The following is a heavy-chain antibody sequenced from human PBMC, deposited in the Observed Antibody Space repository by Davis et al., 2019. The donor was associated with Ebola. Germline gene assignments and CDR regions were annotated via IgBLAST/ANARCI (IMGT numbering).Heavy chain of an antibody. V-gene: IGHV1-8*01. CDR1: GYTFTNYD. CDR2: MNPNSGNT. D-gene: IGHD3-10*01. CDR3: ARGGILWFRELEGPLGFDP. J-gene: IGHJ5*02. Sequence: ASVKVSCKASGYTFTNYDINWVRQATGQGLEWMGWMNPNSGNTGYAQKFQGRVTMTRNTSISTAYMELSSLRSEDTAVYYCARGGILWFRELEGPLGFDPWGQGTLVTVSS.